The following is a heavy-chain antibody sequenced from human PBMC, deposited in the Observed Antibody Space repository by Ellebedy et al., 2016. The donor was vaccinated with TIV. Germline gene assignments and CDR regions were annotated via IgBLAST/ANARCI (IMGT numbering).Heavy chain of an antibody. CDR2: INPSGGST. D-gene: IGHD6-19*01. CDR1: GYTFTSYY. J-gene: IGHJ4*02. Sequence: ASVKVSCKASGYTFTSYYMHWVRQAPGQGLEWMGIINPSGGSTSYAQKFQGRVTMTRDTSTSTVYMELSSLRSEDTAVYYCARRGGARTGYSSGWHLDYWGQGTLVTVSS. V-gene: IGHV1-46*01. CDR3: ARRGGARTGYSSGWHLDY.